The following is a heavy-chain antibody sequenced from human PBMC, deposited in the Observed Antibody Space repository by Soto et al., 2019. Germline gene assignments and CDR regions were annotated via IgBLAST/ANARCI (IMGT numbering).Heavy chain of an antibody. CDR3: ARLHTHFGWGIDYFDY. V-gene: IGHV4-39*01. CDR1: GGSISSSSYY. D-gene: IGHD6-13*01. Sequence: SETLSLTCTVSGGSISSSSYYWGWIRQPPGKGLEWIGSIYYSGSTYYNPSLKSRVTISVDTSKNQFSLKLSSVTAADTAVYYCARLHTHFGWGIDYFDYWGQGTLVTVSS. CDR2: IYYSGST. J-gene: IGHJ4*02.